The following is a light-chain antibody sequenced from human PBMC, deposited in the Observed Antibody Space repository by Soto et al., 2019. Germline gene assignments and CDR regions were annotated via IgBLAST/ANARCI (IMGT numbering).Light chain of an antibody. CDR1: QSIGSW. V-gene: IGKV1-5*03. CDR3: KQYASYPKT. J-gene: IGKJ1*01. Sequence: DIRMTQSPSTLSASVGDRVTITCRPSQSIGSWLAWYQQKPGKAPKLLIYKASSLERGVPSRFSGSGSGTEFTLTISSLQPDDFATYYCKQYASYPKTFGQGTTVDIK. CDR2: KAS.